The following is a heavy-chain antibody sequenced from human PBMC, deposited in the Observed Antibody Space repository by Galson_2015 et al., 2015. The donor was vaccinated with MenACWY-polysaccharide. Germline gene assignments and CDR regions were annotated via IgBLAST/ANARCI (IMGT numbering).Heavy chain of an antibody. Sequence: SVMVSCKASGYTFTSYGISWVRQAPGQGLEWMGWMNPNSGNTGYAQKFQGRVTMTRNTSISTAYMELSSLRSEDTAVYYCARDQRYCSGGSCYGFDYWGQGTLVTVSS. CDR3: ARDQRYCSGGSCYGFDY. V-gene: IGHV1-8*02. CDR2: MNPNSGNT. CDR1: GYTFTSYG. D-gene: IGHD2-15*01. J-gene: IGHJ4*02.